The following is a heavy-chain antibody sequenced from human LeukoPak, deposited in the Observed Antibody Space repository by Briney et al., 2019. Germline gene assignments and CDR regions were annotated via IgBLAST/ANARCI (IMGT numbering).Heavy chain of an antibody. CDR2: IYHSGRT. V-gene: IGHV4-38-2*02. J-gene: IGHJ4*02. CDR3: ARGVTPFDY. CDR1: GYSISSGYY. Sequence: SETLSLTCTVSGYSISSGYYWGWIRQPPGKGLEWIGSIYHSGRTYYNPSLKSRVTISVDTSKNQFSLKLSSVTAADTAVYYCARGVTPFDYWGQGTLVTVSS. D-gene: IGHD2-21*02.